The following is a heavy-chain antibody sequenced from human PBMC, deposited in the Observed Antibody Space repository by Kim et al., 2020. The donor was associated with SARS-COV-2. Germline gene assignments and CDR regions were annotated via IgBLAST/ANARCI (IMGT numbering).Heavy chain of an antibody. D-gene: IGHD1-1*01. V-gene: IGHV4-59*08. CDR3: ATTVVTPRLNYFDS. Sequence: SETLSLTCTVSGGSISSYYWSWIRQPPGKGLEWIGYIYYSGSTNYNPSLKSRVTISVDTSKNQFSLKLSSVTAADTAVYYCATTVVTPRLNYFDSWGQGT. J-gene: IGHJ4*02. CDR2: IYYSGST. CDR1: GGSISSYY.